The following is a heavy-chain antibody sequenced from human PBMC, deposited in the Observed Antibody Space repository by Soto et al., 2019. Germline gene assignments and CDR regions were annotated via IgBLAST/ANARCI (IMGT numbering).Heavy chain of an antibody. Sequence: QVQLQESGPGLVKPSETLSLTCTVSGGSISSYYWSWIRQPPGKGLEWIGYIYYSGSTNYNPSLKSRVTISVDTSKNQFSLKLSSVTAADTAVYYCARVGEGDWYFDLWAVAPWSLSPQ. J-gene: IGHJ2*01. V-gene: IGHV4-59*01. CDR3: ARVGEGDWYFDL. CDR2: IYYSGST. D-gene: IGHD3-16*01. CDR1: GGSISSYY.